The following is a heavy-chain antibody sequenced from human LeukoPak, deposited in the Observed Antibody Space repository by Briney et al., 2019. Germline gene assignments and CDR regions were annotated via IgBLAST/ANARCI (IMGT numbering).Heavy chain of an antibody. V-gene: IGHV3-30*04. J-gene: IGHJ3*02. CDR2: ISYDGSNK. CDR3: ARVLSYCGGDCFVGAFDI. D-gene: IGHD2-21*02. CDR1: GFTFSSYA. Sequence: PGGSLRLSCAASGFTFSSYAMHWVRQAPGKGLEWGAVISYDGSNKYYADSVKGRFTISRDNSKNTLYLQMNSLRAEDTAVYYCARVLSYCGGDCFVGAFDIWGQGTMVTVSS.